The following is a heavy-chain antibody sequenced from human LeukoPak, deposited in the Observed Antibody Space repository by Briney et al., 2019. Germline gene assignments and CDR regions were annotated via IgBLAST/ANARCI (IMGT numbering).Heavy chain of an antibody. Sequence: ASVKVSCKASGYTFTSYGISWVRQAPGRGLEWMGWISAYNGNINYAQKLQGRVTMTTDTSTSTAYMELRSLRSDDTAVYYCARADPIAVANNWFDPWGQGTLVTVSS. D-gene: IGHD6-19*01. CDR2: ISAYNGNI. J-gene: IGHJ5*02. CDR3: ARADPIAVANNWFDP. CDR1: GYTFTSYG. V-gene: IGHV1-18*01.